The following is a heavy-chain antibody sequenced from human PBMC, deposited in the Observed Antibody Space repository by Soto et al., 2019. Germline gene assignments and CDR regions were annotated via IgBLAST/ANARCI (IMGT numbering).Heavy chain of an antibody. CDR3: AVAMVREILIFESSGMHV. CDR1: GGSFNNYA. J-gene: IGHJ6*02. V-gene: IGHV1-69*01. D-gene: IGHD3-10*01. CDR2: IIPNFDTP. Sequence: QVHLVQSGAEVKKPGSSVKVSCKTSGGSFNNYAVSWVRQAPGQGLEWMGGIIPNFDTPNYAQKFQDSVTIIADESTSTAYMELSSLRSNDTAVYYCAVAMVREILIFESSGMHVWGQGTTVIVSS.